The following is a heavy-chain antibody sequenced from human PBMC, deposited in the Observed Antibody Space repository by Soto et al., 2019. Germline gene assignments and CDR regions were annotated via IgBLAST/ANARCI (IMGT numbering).Heavy chain of an antibody. CDR3: ARQSGYYDYIWGSYRPYYFDY. J-gene: IGHJ4*02. CDR1: GGSISSGGYY. V-gene: IGHV4-39*01. CDR2: IYYSGST. D-gene: IGHD3-16*02. Sequence: SETLSLTCTVSGGSISSGGYYWSWIRQHPGKGLEWIGSIYYSGSTYYNPSLKSRVTISVDTSKNQFSLKLSSVTAADTAVYYCARQSGYYDYIWGSYRPYYFDYWGQGTLVTVSS.